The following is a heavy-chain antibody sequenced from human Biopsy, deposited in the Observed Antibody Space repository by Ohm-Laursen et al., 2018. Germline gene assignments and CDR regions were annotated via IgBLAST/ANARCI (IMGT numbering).Heavy chain of an antibody. Sequence: SLRLSCSASDFTVSENYFTWVRQAPGKGLEWVSTISGNSDIIYDTDSVKGRFTISRGNSKNTLYLQMNSLRADDTAVYYCALAAAQTVTHFDYWGQGTLVTVSS. V-gene: IGHV3-23*01. CDR2: ISGNSDII. D-gene: IGHD4-17*01. CDR3: ALAAAQTVTHFDY. J-gene: IGHJ4*02. CDR1: DFTVSENY.